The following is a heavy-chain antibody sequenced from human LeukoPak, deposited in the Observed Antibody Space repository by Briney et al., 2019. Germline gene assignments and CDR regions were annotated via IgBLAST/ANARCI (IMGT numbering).Heavy chain of an antibody. D-gene: IGHD3-10*01. J-gene: IGHJ4*02. V-gene: IGHV4-34*01. CDR1: GGSFSGYY. Sequence: SETLSLTCAVYGGSFSGYYWSWIRQPPGKGLEWIGEINHSGSANYNPSLKSRVTISVDTSKNQFSLKLSSVTAADTAVYHCAEGEDYWGQGTLVTVSS. CDR2: INHSGSA. CDR3: AEGEDY.